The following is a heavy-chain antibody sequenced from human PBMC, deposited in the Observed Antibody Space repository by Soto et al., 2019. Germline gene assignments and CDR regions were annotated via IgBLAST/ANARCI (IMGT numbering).Heavy chain of an antibody. CDR1: DGSLSPNY. D-gene: IGHD2-2*01. V-gene: IGHV4-59*08. CDR2: IYYAGTT. CDR3: ARLGAFYQAMDS. Sequence: PSETLSLTCTVSDGSLSPNYWSWIRQPPGKGLEWIGYIYYAGTTTYNPSLQSRVSISLDTSKNEFSLKLTSVTAADTAVYFCARLGAFYQAMDSWGQGTLVTVSS. J-gene: IGHJ1*01.